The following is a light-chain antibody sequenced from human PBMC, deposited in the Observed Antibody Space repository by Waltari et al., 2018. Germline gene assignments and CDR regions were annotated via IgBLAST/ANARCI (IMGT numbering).Light chain of an antibody. CDR3: QQYNSYWT. CDR1: QSISTW. Sequence: DIQMTQSPSTLSASVGDRVTITCRASQSISTWLAWYQQKPGKAPKLLIYKASSLESGVPARCSGSGSGTEFTLTISSLQPEDLATYYCQQYNSYWTFGQGTKVEIK. J-gene: IGKJ1*01. CDR2: KAS. V-gene: IGKV1-5*03.